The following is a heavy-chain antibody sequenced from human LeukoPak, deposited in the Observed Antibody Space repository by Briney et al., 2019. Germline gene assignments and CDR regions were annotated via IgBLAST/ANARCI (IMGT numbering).Heavy chain of an antibody. V-gene: IGHV3-7*01. CDR3: ARDPRGPTGYDTISRDTFDY. CDR2: IKQDGSEK. Sequence: HPGGSLRLSCAASGFTFSSYWMSWVRQAPGKGLEWVANIKQDGSEKYYVDSVKGRFTISRDNAKNSLYLQMNSLRAEDTAVYYCARDPRGPTGYDTISRDTFDYWGQGTLVTVSS. J-gene: IGHJ4*02. D-gene: IGHD2-8*01. CDR1: GFTFSSYW.